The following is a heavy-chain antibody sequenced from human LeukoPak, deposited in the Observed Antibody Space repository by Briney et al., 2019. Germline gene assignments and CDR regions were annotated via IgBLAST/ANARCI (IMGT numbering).Heavy chain of an antibody. CDR1: GGSISSYY. CDR2: IYYSGST. J-gene: IGHJ5*02. Sequence: SETLSLTCTVSGGSISSYYWSWIRRPPGKGLEWIGYIYYSGSTNYNPSLKSRVTISVDTSKNQFSLKLSSVTAADTAVYYCAGGWFGEFESWFDPWGQGTLVTVSS. CDR3: AGGWFGEFESWFDP. V-gene: IGHV4-59*01. D-gene: IGHD3-10*01.